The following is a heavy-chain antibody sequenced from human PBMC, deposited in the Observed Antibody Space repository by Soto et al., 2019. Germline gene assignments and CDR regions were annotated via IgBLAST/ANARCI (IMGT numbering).Heavy chain of an antibody. V-gene: IGHV3-21*01. Sequence: PRGSLRLSCAASGFTFSSYSMSWVRQAPGKGLEWVSSISSSSTYISYADSMKGRFTISRDNAKNSLYLQVNSLRAEDTAVYYCARGAVAAAGIPTYYFDCWGQGTLVTVSS. J-gene: IGHJ4*02. D-gene: IGHD6-13*01. CDR3: ARGAVAAAGIPTYYFDC. CDR2: ISSSSTYI. CDR1: GFTFSSYS.